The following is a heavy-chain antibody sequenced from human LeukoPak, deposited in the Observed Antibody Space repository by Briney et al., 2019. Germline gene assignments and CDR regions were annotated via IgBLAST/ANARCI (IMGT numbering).Heavy chain of an antibody. CDR3: VRGLDFDY. J-gene: IGHJ4*02. CDR1: GFTFSSYS. D-gene: IGHD3-10*01. V-gene: IGHV3-21*01. Sequence: TGESLRLSCAASGFTFSSYSMNWVRQAPGKGLEWVSFVSSGSSYIYYTDSVEGRFTISRDNAKNSLYLQMNSLRAEDTAVYYCVRGLDFDYWGQGTLVTVSS. CDR2: VSSGSSYI.